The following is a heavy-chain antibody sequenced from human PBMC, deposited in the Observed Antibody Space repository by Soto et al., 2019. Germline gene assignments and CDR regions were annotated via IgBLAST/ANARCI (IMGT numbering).Heavy chain of an antibody. CDR2: MNPNSGNT. CDR3: ARRARIGKQLWLPFDY. V-gene: IGHV1-8*01. D-gene: IGHD5-18*01. J-gene: IGHJ4*02. Sequence: QVQLVQSGAEVRKPGASVKVSCMASGYTFRDYDINWVRQASGQGLEWMGWMNPNSGNTAYAQKFQGRVSMTRDFSINTAYMELSSLRSEDTAVYYCARRARIGKQLWLPFDYWAQGTLVTVSS. CDR1: GYTFRDYD.